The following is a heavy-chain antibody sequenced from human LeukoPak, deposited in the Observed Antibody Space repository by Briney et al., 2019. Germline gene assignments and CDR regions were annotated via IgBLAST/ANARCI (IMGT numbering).Heavy chain of an antibody. Sequence: PGGSLRLSCAASGFTFSSYGMHWVRQAPGKGLEWVAVISYDGSNKYYADSVKGRFTISRDNSKNTLYLQMNSLRAEDTAVYYCARGAYDAFDIWGQGTMVTVSS. J-gene: IGHJ3*02. V-gene: IGHV3-30*03. CDR3: ARGAYDAFDI. D-gene: IGHD3-16*01. CDR2: ISYDGSNK. CDR1: GFTFSSYG.